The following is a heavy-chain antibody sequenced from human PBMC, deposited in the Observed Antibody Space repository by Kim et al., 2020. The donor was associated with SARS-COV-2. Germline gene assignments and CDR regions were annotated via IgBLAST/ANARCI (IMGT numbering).Heavy chain of an antibody. D-gene: IGHD3-3*01. V-gene: IGHV4-39*07. CDR2: IYYSGKS. CDR1: GASISSTSHY. Sequence: SETLSLTCTVSGASISSTSHYWGWIRQSPGVGLEWIGSIYYSGKSYYSPSLRSRVTMSVDTSKNQFSLKVTSMTAADTGVYYCARDRPGDDFWSGYFTPGKYHFDSWGQGILVTVSS. J-gene: IGHJ4*01. CDR3: ARDRPGDDFWSGYFTPGKYHFDS.